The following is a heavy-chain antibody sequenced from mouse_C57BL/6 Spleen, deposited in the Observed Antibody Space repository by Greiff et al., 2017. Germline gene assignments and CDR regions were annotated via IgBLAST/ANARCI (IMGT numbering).Heavy chain of an antibody. Sequence: VQLQQPGAELVRPGSSVKLSCKASGYTFTSYWMHWVKQRPIQGLEWIGNIDPSDSETHYTQKFKDKATLTVDKSSSTAYMQLSSLTSEDSAVYYCARSRDGSSYPAYWGQGTLVTVSA. D-gene: IGHD1-1*01. CDR1: GYTFTSYW. V-gene: IGHV1-52*01. CDR2: IDPSDSET. CDR3: ARSRDGSSYPAY. J-gene: IGHJ3*01.